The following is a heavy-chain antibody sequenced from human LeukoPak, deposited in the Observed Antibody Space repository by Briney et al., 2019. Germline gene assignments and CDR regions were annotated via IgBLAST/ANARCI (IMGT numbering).Heavy chain of an antibody. Sequence: PGGSQRLSCAAPGFIFNNYGLIWVRQAPGEGLEWVSAISNDGGGTNYADFVKGRFTISRDNSKNTLFLQMNSLRAEDTALYYCAKGSSGYFVDLWGQGTLVTVSS. D-gene: IGHD3-22*01. CDR1: GFIFNNYG. CDR3: AKGSSGYFVDL. V-gene: IGHV3-23*01. J-gene: IGHJ5*02. CDR2: ISNDGGGT.